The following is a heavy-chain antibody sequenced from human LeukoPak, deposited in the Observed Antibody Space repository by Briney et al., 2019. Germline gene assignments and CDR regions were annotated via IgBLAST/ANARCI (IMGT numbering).Heavy chain of an antibody. Sequence: GGSLRLSCAASGFTFSSYGMHWVRQAPGKGLEWVALIWYDGSNKYYADSVKGRFTISRDNSKNTLSLQMNTLRAEDTAVYYCARGFARVPGIAVAGYYFDYWGQGTLVTVSS. CDR1: GFTFSSYG. J-gene: IGHJ4*02. CDR3: ARGFARVPGIAVAGYYFDY. CDR2: IWYDGSNK. V-gene: IGHV3-33*08. D-gene: IGHD6-19*01.